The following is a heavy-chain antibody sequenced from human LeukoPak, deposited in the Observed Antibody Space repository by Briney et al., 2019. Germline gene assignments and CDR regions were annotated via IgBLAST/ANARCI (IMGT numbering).Heavy chain of an antibody. CDR1: GFTFSSYG. Sequence: LRLSCAASGFTFSSYGMHWVRQAPGKGLEWIGEINHSGSTNYNPSLKSRVTISVDTSKNQFSLKLSSVTAADTAVYYCARVGPNYDFWSGYHPLGYWGQGTLVTVSS. V-gene: IGHV4-34*01. CDR2: INHSGST. CDR3: ARVGPNYDFWSGYHPLGY. J-gene: IGHJ4*02. D-gene: IGHD3-3*01.